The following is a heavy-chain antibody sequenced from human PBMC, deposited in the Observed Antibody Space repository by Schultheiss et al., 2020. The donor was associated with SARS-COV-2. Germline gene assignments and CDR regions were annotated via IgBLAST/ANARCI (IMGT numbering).Heavy chain of an antibody. D-gene: IGHD5-12*01. V-gene: IGHV3-30*03. Sequence: GSLRLSCAASGFTFSSYGMHWVRQAPGKGLEWVAVISYDGSNKYYADSVKGRFTISRDNSKNTLYLQMNSLRAEDTAVYYCARGRGYSGYDYGVDYWGQVTLVTVSS. CDR1: GFTFSSYG. CDR2: ISYDGSNK. CDR3: ARGRGYSGYDYGVDY. J-gene: IGHJ4*02.